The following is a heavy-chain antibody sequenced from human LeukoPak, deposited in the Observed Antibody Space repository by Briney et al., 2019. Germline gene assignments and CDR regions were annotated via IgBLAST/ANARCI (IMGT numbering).Heavy chain of an antibody. CDR1: GGSISSYYW. Sequence: TLSLTCTVSGGSISSYYWSWIRQPPGKALEWLALIYWNDDRRYNPSLKSRLTITKDTSENQVVLTMTNMDPVDTATFYCAHAAIVVREIGFDPWGQGTLVTVSS. J-gene: IGHJ5*02. D-gene: IGHD2-21*01. CDR2: IYWNDDR. V-gene: IGHV2-5*01. CDR3: AHAAIVVREIGFDP.